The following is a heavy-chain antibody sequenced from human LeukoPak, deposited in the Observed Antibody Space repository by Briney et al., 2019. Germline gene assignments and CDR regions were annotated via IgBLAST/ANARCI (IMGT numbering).Heavy chain of an antibody. CDR3: ARLTIYDDTDY. CDR1: QLIFSKYG. D-gene: IGHD3-3*01. J-gene: IGHJ4*02. Sequence: PGGSLRLSCTGPQLIFSKYGLNWVRQSPGKGLEWISSITRSGSNIGYADSVRGRFTISRDNAKNSLFLHMNSLRVEDTAVYYCARLTIYDDTDYWGQGTLVTVSS. CDR2: ITRSGSNI. V-gene: IGHV3-48*03.